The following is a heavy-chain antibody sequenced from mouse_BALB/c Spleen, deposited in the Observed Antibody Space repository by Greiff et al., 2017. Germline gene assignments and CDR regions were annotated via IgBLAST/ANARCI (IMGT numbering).Heavy chain of an antibody. V-gene: IGHV5-9-3*01. D-gene: IGHD1-2*01. CDR3: ARLGTTASWFAY. J-gene: IGHJ3*01. Sequence: EVQGVESGGGLVKPGGSLKLSCAASGFTFSSYAMSWVRQTPEKRLEWVATISSGGSYTYYPDSVKGRFTISRDNAKNTLYLQMSSLRSEDTAMYYCARLGTTASWFAYWGQGTLVTVAA. CDR1: GFTFSSYA. CDR2: ISSGGSYT.